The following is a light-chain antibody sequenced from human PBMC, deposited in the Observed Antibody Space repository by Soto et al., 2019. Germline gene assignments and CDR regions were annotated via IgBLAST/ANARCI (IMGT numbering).Light chain of an antibody. CDR1: QSVSSSY. CDR3: QQYGSSPPYT. Sequence: EIVLTQSSGTRSLSPGERATLSCRASQSVSSSYLAWYQQKPGQAPRLLIYAASSRATGIPDRFSGSGSGTDFTLTISRLEPEDFAVYYCQQYGSSPPYTFGQGTKLEIK. J-gene: IGKJ2*01. CDR2: AAS. V-gene: IGKV3-20*01.